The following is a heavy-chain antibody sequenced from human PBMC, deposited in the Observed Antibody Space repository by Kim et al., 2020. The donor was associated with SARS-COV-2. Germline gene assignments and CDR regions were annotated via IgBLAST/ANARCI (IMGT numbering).Heavy chain of an antibody. Sequence: ASVKVSCKVSGYTFTNYDINWVRQATGQGLEWMGWMNPNSGHTGYAQKFQGRVSMTRTTSISTAYMELSGLGSEDTAVYYFARDGYNPSSYFIDYCGQG. CDR2: MNPNSGHT. CDR3: ARDGYNPSSYFIDY. J-gene: IGHJ4*02. V-gene: IGHV1-8*01. D-gene: IGHD1-20*01. CDR1: GYTFTNYD.